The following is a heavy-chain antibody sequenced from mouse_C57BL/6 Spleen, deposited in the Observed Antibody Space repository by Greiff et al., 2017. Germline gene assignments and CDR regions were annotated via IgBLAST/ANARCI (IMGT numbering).Heavy chain of an antibody. J-gene: IGHJ2*01. CDR3: ARLNSNHFDY. D-gene: IGHD2-5*01. CDR2: IDPSDSYT. CDR1: GYTFTSYW. V-gene: IGHV1-69*01. Sequence: VQLQQPGAELVMPGASVKLSCKASGYTFTSYWMHWVKQRPGQGLEWIGEIDPSDSYTNYNQKFKGKSTLTVDKSSSTAYMQLSSLTSEDSAVYYCARLNSNHFDYWGQGTTLTVSS.